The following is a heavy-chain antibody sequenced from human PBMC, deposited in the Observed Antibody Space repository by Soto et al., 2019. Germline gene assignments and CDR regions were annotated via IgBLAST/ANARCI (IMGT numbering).Heavy chain of an antibody. Sequence: PSETLSLTCTVSGGSISSGGYYWSWIRQHPGKGLEWIGYIYYSGSTYYNPSLKSRVTISVDTSKNQFSLKLNSMTAADTAVYYCARGRDVVVPAAILPLNAKAPDYWGQGTLVTVSS. V-gene: IGHV4-31*03. CDR1: GGSISSGGYY. D-gene: IGHD2-2*01. J-gene: IGHJ4*02. CDR2: IYYSGST. CDR3: ARGRDVVVPAAILPLNAKAPDY.